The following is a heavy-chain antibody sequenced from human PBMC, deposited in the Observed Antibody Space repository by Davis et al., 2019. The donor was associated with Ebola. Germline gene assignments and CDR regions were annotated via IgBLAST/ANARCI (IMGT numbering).Heavy chain of an antibody. J-gene: IGHJ6*02. CDR3: ARDSNVYSMDV. Sequence: GGSLRLSCAASGFTVSSNYMSWVRQAPGKGLEWVSIIYSGGSTYYADSVKGRFTISRDNSKNTLYLQMNSLRAEDTAVYYCARDSNVYSMDVWGQGTTVTVSS. CDR2: IYSGGST. D-gene: IGHD3-3*02. V-gene: IGHV3-66*01. CDR1: GFTVSSNY.